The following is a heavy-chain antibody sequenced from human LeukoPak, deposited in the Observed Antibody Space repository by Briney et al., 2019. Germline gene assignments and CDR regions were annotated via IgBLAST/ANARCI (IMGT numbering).Heavy chain of an antibody. J-gene: IGHJ4*02. CDR3: AKSPNYYGSGSYLDY. CDR1: GFTFSSYA. CDR2: ISGSGGST. V-gene: IGHV3-23*01. D-gene: IGHD3-10*01. Sequence: PGGSLRLSCAASGFTFSSYAMSWVRQAPGKGLEWVSAISGSGGSTYYADSAKGRFTISRDNSKNTLYLQMNSLRAEDTAVYYCAKSPNYYGSGSYLDYWGQGTLVTVSS.